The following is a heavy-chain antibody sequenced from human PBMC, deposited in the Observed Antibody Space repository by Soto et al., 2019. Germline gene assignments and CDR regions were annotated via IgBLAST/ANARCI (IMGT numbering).Heavy chain of an antibody. CDR1: WFSLSTSGVG. D-gene: IGHD1-1*01. CDR2: LYWDDDR. CDR3: ADYTTNTYMDV. J-gene: IGHJ6*03. Sequence: QITLKESRPTLVEPTQTLTLTCTFSWFSLSTSGVGVGWVRQPPGKALEWLALLYWDDDRRYNPSLNNRLTITKDTSKNQVALTMTNMGPVDTGTYYCADYTTNTYMDVWGTGTTVTVSS. V-gene: IGHV2-5*02.